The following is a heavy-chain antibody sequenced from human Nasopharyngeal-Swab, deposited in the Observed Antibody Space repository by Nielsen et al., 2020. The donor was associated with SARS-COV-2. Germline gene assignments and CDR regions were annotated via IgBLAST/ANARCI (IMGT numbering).Heavy chain of an antibody. CDR1: GFTFRYYW. J-gene: IGHJ4*02. Sequence: GGSLRLSCAVSGFTFRYYWMSWVRQAPGKGLEWVANINQDGTETYYVDSVKGRFTISRDNAKNSVSLQMNSLVVEDTAVYYCARRSPTHDYWGQGSLVTVSS. CDR3: ARRSPTHDY. CDR2: INQDGTET. V-gene: IGHV3-7*01.